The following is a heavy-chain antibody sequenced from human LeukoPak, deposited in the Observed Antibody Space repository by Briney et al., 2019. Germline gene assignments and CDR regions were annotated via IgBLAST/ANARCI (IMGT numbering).Heavy chain of an antibody. Sequence: PSQTLSLTCTVSGDSLSSGNYYWTWIRQPAGKGLAWIGRIYTNGETNYNPSLKSRVTILLDTSKNHFSLRLSSVTATDTAIYFCARGRGGRLSASNWFDTWGQGILVTVSS. CDR2: IYTNGET. V-gene: IGHV4-61*02. J-gene: IGHJ5*02. CDR1: GDSLSSGNYY. D-gene: IGHD2/OR15-2a*01. CDR3: ARGRGGRLSASNWFDT.